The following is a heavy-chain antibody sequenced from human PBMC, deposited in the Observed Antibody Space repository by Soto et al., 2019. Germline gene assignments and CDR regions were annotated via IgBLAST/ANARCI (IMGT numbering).Heavy chain of an antibody. CDR3: AKDHVGYYYYGMDV. CDR1: GFTFSSYG. J-gene: IGHJ6*02. Sequence: QVQLVESGGGVVQPGRSLRLSCAASGFTFSSYGMHWVRQAPGKGLEWVAVISYDGSNKYYADSVKGRFTISRDNSKNKLYLQMNSLRAEDTAVYYCAKDHVGYYYYGMDVWGQGTTVTVSS. V-gene: IGHV3-30*18. CDR2: ISYDGSNK.